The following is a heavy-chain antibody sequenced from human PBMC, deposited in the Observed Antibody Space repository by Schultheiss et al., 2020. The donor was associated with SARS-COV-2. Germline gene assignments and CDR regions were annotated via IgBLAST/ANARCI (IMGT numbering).Heavy chain of an antibody. D-gene: IGHD2-15*01. CDR3: ARGGSPPWVVVVAATGHNWFDP. CDR1: GYSISSGDYY. J-gene: IGHJ5*02. Sequence: SETLSLTCAVSGYSISSGDYYWSWIRQPPGKGLEWIGYIYYSGSTYYNPSLKSRVTISVDTSKNQFSLKMTSVTAADTAVYYCARGGSPPWVVVVAATGHNWFDPWGQGTLVTVSS. CDR2: IYYSGST. V-gene: IGHV4-30-4*01.